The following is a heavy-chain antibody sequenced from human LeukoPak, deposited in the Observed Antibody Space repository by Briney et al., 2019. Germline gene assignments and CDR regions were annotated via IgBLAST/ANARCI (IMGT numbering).Heavy chain of an antibody. D-gene: IGHD4-17*01. Sequence: ASVKVSCKASGYTFTTYSMHWVRQAPGRGLEWMGIIDPAGGGTTYAQKFQGRVTMTRGTSTTTVYMELSSLRSEDTAVYYCARAPDGTTVTATPLDVWGQGTTVTVSS. J-gene: IGHJ6*02. CDR2: IDPAGGGT. CDR1: GYTFTTYS. V-gene: IGHV1-46*01. CDR3: ARAPDGTTVTATPLDV.